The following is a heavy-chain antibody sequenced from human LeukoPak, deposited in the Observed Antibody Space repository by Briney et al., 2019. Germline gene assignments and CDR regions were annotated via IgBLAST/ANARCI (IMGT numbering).Heavy chain of an antibody. CDR3: ARTRYNSGGGDY. Sequence: GGSPRLSCAASGFXFSDYGIHWVRQAPGKGLEWVAVIWYDGTNKYYADSVEGRFTISRDNSKNTLYLQMNSLRAEDTAVYYCARTRYNSGGGDYWGQGSPVTVSP. D-gene: IGHD6-19*01. CDR2: IWYDGTNK. CDR1: GFXFSDYG. V-gene: IGHV3-33*01. J-gene: IGHJ4*02.